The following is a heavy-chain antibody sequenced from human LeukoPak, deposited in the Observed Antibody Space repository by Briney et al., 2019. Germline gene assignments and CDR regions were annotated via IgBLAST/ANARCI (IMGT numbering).Heavy chain of an antibody. Sequence: GGSLRLSCAASGFTFDDYAMHWVRQAPGKGLEWVSGISWNSGSIGYADSVKGGFTISRDNAKNSLYLQMNSLRAEDTALYYCAKDIFTMVRGVVDYWGQGTLVTVSS. CDR1: GFTFDDYA. CDR3: AKDIFTMVRGVVDY. J-gene: IGHJ4*02. D-gene: IGHD3-10*01. CDR2: ISWNSGSI. V-gene: IGHV3-9*01.